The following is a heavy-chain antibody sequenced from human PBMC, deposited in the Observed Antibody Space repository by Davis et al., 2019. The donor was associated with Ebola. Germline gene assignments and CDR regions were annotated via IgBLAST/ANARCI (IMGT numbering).Heavy chain of an antibody. CDR2: IYPGDSDT. J-gene: IGHJ5*02. CDR3: ARRKNNTAVGFDP. Sequence: GESLKISCKGSGYSFTSYWISWVRQMPGKGLEWMGIIYPGDSDTRYSPSFQGQVTISADKSISTAYLQWSSLKASDTAMYYCARRKNNTAVGFDPWGQGTLVTVSS. V-gene: IGHV5-51*01. D-gene: IGHD5-18*01. CDR1: GYSFTSYW.